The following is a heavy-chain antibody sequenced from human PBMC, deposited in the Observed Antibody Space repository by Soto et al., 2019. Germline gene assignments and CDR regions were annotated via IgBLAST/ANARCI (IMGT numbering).Heavy chain of an antibody. CDR1: GFTFSSYG. CDR3: ARDLRNYALGMDV. Sequence: QVQLVESGGGVVQPGRSLRLSCAASGFTFSSYGMHWVRQAPGKGLGWVAVIWYDGSNKYYADSVKGRFTISRDNSKNTLYLQMNSLRAEDTAVYYCARDLRNYALGMDVWGQGTTVTVSS. V-gene: IGHV3-33*01. D-gene: IGHD4-4*01. J-gene: IGHJ6*02. CDR2: IWYDGSNK.